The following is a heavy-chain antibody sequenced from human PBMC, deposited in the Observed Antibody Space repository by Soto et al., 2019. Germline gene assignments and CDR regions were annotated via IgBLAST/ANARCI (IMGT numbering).Heavy chain of an antibody. CDR3: ARLVYDTRLNYMYFDF. J-gene: IGHJ4*02. D-gene: IGHD3-10*01. V-gene: IGHV4-4*02. CDR1: GVSISSGNW. Sequence: SETLSLTCDVSGVSISSGNWWTWVRQSPQRGLEYIGEIFHDGTANYYPSFERRVAISVDTSKNQFSLKLTSVTAADTAIYFCARLVYDTRLNYMYFDFWGQGTLVTVSS. CDR2: IFHDGTA.